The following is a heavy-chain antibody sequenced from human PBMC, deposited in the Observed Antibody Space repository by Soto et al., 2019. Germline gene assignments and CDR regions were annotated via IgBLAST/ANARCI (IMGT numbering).Heavy chain of an antibody. D-gene: IGHD3-3*01. CDR2: ISYDGSNK. J-gene: IGHJ6*02. CDR3: AKLRFLEWLSSYYYYGMDV. CDR1: GFTFSSYA. V-gene: IGHV3-30-3*02. Sequence: GGSLRLSCAASGFTFSSYAMHWVRQAPGKGLEWVAVISYDGSNKYYADSVKGRFTISRDNSKNTLYLQMNSLRAEDTAVYYCAKLRFLEWLSSYYYYGMDVWGQGTTVTVSS.